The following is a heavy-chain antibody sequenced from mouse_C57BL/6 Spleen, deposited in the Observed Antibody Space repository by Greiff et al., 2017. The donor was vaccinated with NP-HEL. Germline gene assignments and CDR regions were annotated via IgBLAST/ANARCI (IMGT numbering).Heavy chain of an antibody. J-gene: IGHJ1*03. CDR3: ARNRYRGYFDV. Sequence: EVQLQQSGPELVKPGASVKIPCKASGYTFTDYNMDWVKQSHGKSLEWIGDINPNTGGTIYNQKFKGKATLTVDKSSSTAYMELRSLTSEDTAVYYCARNRYRGYFDVWGTGTTVTVSS. CDR2: INPNTGGT. V-gene: IGHV1-18*01. D-gene: IGHD1-1*01. CDR1: GYTFTDYN.